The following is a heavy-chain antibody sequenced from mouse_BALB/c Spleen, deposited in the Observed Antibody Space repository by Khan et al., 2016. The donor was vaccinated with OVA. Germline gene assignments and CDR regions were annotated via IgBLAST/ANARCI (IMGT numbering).Heavy chain of an antibody. CDR3: TRLAYYYDSEGFAY. D-gene: IGHD1-1*01. CDR2: VSPGGSYT. Sequence: EVKLVESGGDLVKPGGSLKLSCAASGFTFSTYGMSWVRQTPDKRLEWVATVSPGGSYTYYPDSVQGRFTISRDNDKNTLYLQMSGLKSEDTAIVYCTRLAYYYDSEGFAYWGQGTLVTVSA. J-gene: IGHJ3*01. V-gene: IGHV5-6*01. CDR1: GFTFSTYG.